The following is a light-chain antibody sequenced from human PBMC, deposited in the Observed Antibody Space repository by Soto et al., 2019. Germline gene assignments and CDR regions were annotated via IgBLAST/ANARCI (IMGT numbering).Light chain of an antibody. Sequence: EVVLTQSPGSLSLSPGERATLSCRASQTVSSAYLAWYQQRPGQTPRLLIFGASNRATAIPDRFSGSGSGTDFTLTISRLEPEDCAVYYCQHYGGSPGVTFGPGTKVDIK. CDR1: QTVSSAY. J-gene: IGKJ3*01. V-gene: IGKV3-20*01. CDR2: GAS. CDR3: QHYGGSPGVT.